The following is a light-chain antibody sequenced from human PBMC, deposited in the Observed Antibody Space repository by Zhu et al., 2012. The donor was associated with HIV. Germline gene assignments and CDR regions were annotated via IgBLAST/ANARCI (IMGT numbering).Light chain of an antibody. V-gene: IGKV3-20*01. J-gene: IGKJ2*01. Sequence: ETVLTQSPGTLSLSPGERATLSCRASQSISSTYLAWYQQKPGQAPRLVIYGASSRATGIPDRFSGSGSGTDFTLSISRLEPEDFAVYYCQQYGSSPHTFGQGTKVEIK. CDR2: GAS. CDR3: QQYGSSPHT. CDR1: QSISSTY.